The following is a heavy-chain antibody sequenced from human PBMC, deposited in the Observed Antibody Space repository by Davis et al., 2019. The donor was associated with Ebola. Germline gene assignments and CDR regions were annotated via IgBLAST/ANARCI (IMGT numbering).Heavy chain of an antibody. V-gene: IGHV4-4*02. CDR3: ARGGGFYGDYVDY. CDR2: ISQSGST. CDR1: GDSISSSNW. D-gene: IGHD4-17*01. J-gene: IGHJ4*02. Sequence: SCAVSGDSISSSNWWSWVRQPPGKGLEWIGEISQSGSTNYNPSLKSRVTISVDTSKNQFSLKLSSVTAADTAVYYCARGGGFYGDYVDYWGQGTLVTVSS.